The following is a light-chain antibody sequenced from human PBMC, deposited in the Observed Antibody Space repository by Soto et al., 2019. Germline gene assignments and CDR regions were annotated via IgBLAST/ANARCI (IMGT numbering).Light chain of an antibody. CDR1: QNVYTN. CDR3: RQSTGWPLT. Sequence: EIVMTQSPATLSVSPGERATLSCRASQNVYTNVAWYQQRPGQAPRLLIYSASTRATGIPARFSGSGSGTEFTLTISSLQSEDFAIYYCRQSTGWPLTFGQGTEVEIK. J-gene: IGKJ1*01. V-gene: IGKV3-15*01. CDR2: SAS.